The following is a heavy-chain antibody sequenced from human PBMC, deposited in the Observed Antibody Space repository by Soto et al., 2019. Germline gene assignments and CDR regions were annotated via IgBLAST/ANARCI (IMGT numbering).Heavy chain of an antibody. Sequence: SVKVSCKASGGTFSSHAISWVRQAPGQGLEWMGGIIPIFGTANYAQKFQGRVTNTADESTSTAYMELSSLRSEDKAVYYCAINWYYYDPSPEAFDIWGQGKMVTVSS. D-gene: IGHD3-22*01. CDR1: GGTFSSHA. CDR3: AINWYYYDPSPEAFDI. V-gene: IGHV1-69*13. J-gene: IGHJ3*02. CDR2: IIPIFGTA.